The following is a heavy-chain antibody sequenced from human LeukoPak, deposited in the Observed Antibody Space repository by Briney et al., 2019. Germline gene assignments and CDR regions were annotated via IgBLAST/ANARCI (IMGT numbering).Heavy chain of an antibody. CDR1: GGSFRGYY. V-gene: IGHV4-34*01. J-gene: IGHJ6*03. D-gene: IGHD1-1*01. CDR3: ARGVTGTAFYMHV. Sequence: SETLSLTCAVYGGSFRGYYWSWIRQPPGKGLEWIGEINHSGSTNYNPSLKSRVTISVDTSKNQFSLKLSSVTAADTAVYYCARGVTGTAFYMHVWGKGTAVTVSS. CDR2: INHSGST.